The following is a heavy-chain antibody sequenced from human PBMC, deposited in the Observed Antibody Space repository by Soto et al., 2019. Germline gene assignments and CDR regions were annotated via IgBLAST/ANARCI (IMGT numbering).Heavy chain of an antibody. J-gene: IGHJ2*01. V-gene: IGHV3-49*04. CDR3: TRDRGGYFDL. CDR2: IRTRIYGATT. D-gene: IGHD3-16*01. CDR1: GFNFGYAA. Sequence: GGSLRLSCATSGFNFGYAAMAWVRQAPGEGLEWVGFIRTRIYGATTEYAASVKGRVTISRDDSKSIAYLQMNSLKTEDTGVYYCTRDRGGYFDLWGRGTLVTVSS.